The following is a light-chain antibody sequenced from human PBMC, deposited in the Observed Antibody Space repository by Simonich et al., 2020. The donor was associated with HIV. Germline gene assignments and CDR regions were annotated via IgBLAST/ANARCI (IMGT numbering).Light chain of an antibody. CDR3: QQSYSTPYT. CDR2: AAS. CDR1: QSISSY. Sequence: DIQMTQSPFSLSASVGDRVTITCRASQSISSYLNWYQQKPGKAPKLLIYAASSLQSGGPSRFSGSGSGIDFTLTISSLQPEDFATYYCQQSYSTPYTFGQGTKLEIK. J-gene: IGKJ2*01. V-gene: IGKV1-39*01.